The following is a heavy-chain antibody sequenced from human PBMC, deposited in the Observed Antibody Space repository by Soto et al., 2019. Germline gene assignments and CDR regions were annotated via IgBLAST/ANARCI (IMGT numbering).Heavy chain of an antibody. CDR2: SRSKASSYST. V-gene: IGHV3-72*01. D-gene: IGHD1-26*01. J-gene: IGHJ4*02. CDR3: TASDTGKYTFDY. Sequence: GGSLRLSFAAAGCVVSDHYMNWVRQAPGKGLEWVGRSRSKASSYSTEYAASVRGRFTIARDDSKNSLYLQMNSLKIEDTAMNYCTASDTGKYTFDYWGRGILVTVSS. CDR1: GCVVSDHY.